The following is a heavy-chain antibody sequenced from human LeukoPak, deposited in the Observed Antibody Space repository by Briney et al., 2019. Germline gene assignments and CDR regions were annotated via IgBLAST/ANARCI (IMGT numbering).Heavy chain of an antibody. V-gene: IGHV4-30-2*03. Sequence: SETLSLTCAVSGGSISSGGYSWSWIRQPPGKGLEWIGSIYYSGSTYYNPSLKSRVTISVDTSKNQFSLKLSSVTAADTAVYYCARLINWFDPWGQGTLVTVSS. CDR3: ARLINWFDP. J-gene: IGHJ5*02. CDR1: GGSISSGGYS. CDR2: IYYSGST.